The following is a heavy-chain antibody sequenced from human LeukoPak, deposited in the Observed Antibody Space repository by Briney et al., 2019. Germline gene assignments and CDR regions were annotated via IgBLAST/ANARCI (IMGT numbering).Heavy chain of an antibody. V-gene: IGHV1-8*01. J-gene: IGHJ4*02. Sequence: ASVKVSCKASGYTFTSYDMNWVRQATGQGLEWMGWMNPNSGNTGYAQKFQGRVTMTRNTSISAAYMELSSLRSEDTAVYYCARWAFIGVTDDYWGQGTLVTVSS. CDR3: ARWAFIGVTDDY. CDR2: MNPNSGNT. CDR1: GYTFTSYD. D-gene: IGHD3-10*01.